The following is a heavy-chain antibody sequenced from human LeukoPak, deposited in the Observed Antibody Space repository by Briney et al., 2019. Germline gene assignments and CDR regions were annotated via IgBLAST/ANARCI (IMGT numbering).Heavy chain of an antibody. CDR2: IYYTGNT. Sequence: SETLSLTCTVSGGSISGYYWSWIRQPPGKGLEWFGFIYYTGNTNYNPSLKSRVTISVDTSKNQFSLNLRSVTAADTAVYYCATSDGVVVPATINYYGMDVWGQGTTVTVSS. CDR1: GGSISGYY. D-gene: IGHD2-2*01. CDR3: ATSDGVVVPATINYYGMDV. V-gene: IGHV4-59*01. J-gene: IGHJ6*02.